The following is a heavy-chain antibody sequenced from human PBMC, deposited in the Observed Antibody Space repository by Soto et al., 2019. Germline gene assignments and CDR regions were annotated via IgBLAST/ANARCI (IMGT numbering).Heavy chain of an antibody. CDR2: IWYDGSNK. V-gene: IGHV3-33*01. D-gene: IGHD3-3*01. CDR3: ARIYDFWSGYYWGSMDV. J-gene: IGHJ6*02. Sequence: GGSLRLSCAASGFTFSSYGMHWVRQAPGKGLEWVAVIWYDGSNKYYADSVKGRFTISRDNSKNTLYLQMNSLRAEDTAVYYCARIYDFWSGYYWGSMDVWGQGTTVTVSS. CDR1: GFTFSSYG.